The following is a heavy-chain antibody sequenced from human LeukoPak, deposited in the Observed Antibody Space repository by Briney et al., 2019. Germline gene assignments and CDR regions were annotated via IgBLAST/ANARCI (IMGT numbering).Heavy chain of an antibody. Sequence: ASVKVSCKASGGTFSSYAISWVRQAPGQGLEWMGGIIPIFGTANYAQKFQGRVTITADESTSTAYMELSSLRSEDTAVYYCARERYCSGGSCYGFDYWGQGPVVTVSS. CDR2: IIPIFGTA. V-gene: IGHV1-69*01. J-gene: IGHJ4*02. D-gene: IGHD2-15*01. CDR1: GGTFSSYA. CDR3: ARERYCSGGSCYGFDY.